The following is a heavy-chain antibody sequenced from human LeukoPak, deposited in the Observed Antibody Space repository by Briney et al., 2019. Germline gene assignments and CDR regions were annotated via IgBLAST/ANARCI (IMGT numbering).Heavy chain of an antibody. J-gene: IGHJ4*02. CDR1: GFTVSSNY. CDR3: ARRYDSSFSFAY. D-gene: IGHD3-22*01. V-gene: IGHV3-53*01. Sequence: GGSLRLSCAASGFTVSSNYMSWVRQAPGKGLEWVSVIYSGGSTYYADSVKGRFTISRDNSKNTLYLQMNSLRADDTAVYYCARRYDSSFSFAYWGQGTLVTVSS. CDR2: IYSGGST.